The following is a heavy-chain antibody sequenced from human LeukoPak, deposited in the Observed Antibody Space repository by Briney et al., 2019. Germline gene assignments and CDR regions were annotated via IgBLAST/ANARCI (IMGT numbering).Heavy chain of an antibody. J-gene: IGHJ4*02. CDR3: GGRTGHCQGWVFYFNY. D-gene: IGHD1-26*01. Sequence: GGSLRLSCAASGFSFNTYWMSWVRQAPGKGLEWVANIKEDGSEEKYVDSIKGRFTISRDNAKNSLYLQMDSLRAEDTAKYYWGGRTGHCQGWVFYFNYWGQGTLVTVSS. CDR2: IKEDGSEE. V-gene: IGHV3-7*03. CDR1: GFSFNTYW.